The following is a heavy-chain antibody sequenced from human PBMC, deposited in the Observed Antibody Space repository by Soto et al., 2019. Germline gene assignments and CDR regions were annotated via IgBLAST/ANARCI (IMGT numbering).Heavy chain of an antibody. Sequence: ASVKVSCKASGYTFTSYGISWVRQAPGQGLEWMGWISAYNGNTNYAQKLQGRVTMTTDTSTSTAHMELSSLRSEDTAVYYCARARYPWDDFWSGYSKDAFDIWGQGTMVTVSS. CDR1: GYTFTSYG. D-gene: IGHD3-3*01. CDR2: ISAYNGNT. J-gene: IGHJ3*02. CDR3: ARARYPWDDFWSGYSKDAFDI. V-gene: IGHV1-18*01.